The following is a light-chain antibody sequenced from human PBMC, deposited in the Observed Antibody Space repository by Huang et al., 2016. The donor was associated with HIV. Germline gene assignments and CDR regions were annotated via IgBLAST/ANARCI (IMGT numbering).Light chain of an antibody. CDR3: QQRTHWPWT. CDR1: QSVSRY. CDR2: DAS. V-gene: IGKV3-11*01. J-gene: IGKJ1*01. Sequence: EVVLTQSPPTLSLSPGERATLSCRASQSVSRYLAWDQQKPGQAPRLLIYDASNRATGIPARFSGSGSGTDFSLTISSLEPEDFAVYYCQQRTHWPWTFGQGTKVEIQ.